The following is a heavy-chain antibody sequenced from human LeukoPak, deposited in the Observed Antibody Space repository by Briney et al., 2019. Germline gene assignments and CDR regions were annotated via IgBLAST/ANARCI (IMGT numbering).Heavy chain of an antibody. D-gene: IGHD6-19*01. V-gene: IGHV3-21*01. CDR3: ARSGSGWDNYFDY. CDR2: ISSSSSYI. J-gene: IGHJ4*02. CDR1: GFTFSSYS. Sequence: GSLRLSCAASGFTFSSYSMNWVRQAPGKGLEWVSSISSSSSYIYYADSVKGRFTISRDNAKNSLYLQMNSLRAEDTAVYYCARSGSGWDNYFDYWGQSTVHTVSS.